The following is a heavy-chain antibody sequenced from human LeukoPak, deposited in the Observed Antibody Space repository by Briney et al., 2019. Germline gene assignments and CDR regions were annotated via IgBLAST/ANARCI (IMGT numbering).Heavy chain of an antibody. CDR3: AREWGPYCSSTSCYGLGYYYYYMDV. Sequence: SETLSLTCTVSGGSLRSYYWSWIRQPGGKGLEWIGRIYTNGCTNHNPSLKSRVTMSVDTSKNQFSLQLSSVTAADTAVYYCAREWGPYCSSTSCYGLGYYYYYMDVWGKGTTVTVSS. CDR1: GGSLRSYY. J-gene: IGHJ6*03. D-gene: IGHD2-2*01. CDR2: IYTNGCT. V-gene: IGHV4-4*07.